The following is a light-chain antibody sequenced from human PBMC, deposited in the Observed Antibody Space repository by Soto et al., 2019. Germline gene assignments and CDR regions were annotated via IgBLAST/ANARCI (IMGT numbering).Light chain of an antibody. CDR2: DVT. Sequence: QSALPQPASVSGSPGQSITISCTGTSSDFGTYNSVSWYQQHPGKAPKVMIYDVTNRPSGVSSRFSGSKSGNTASLTISWLQAEDEADYYCSLYTISGNYGFGTGTKVTVL. CDR1: SSDFGTYNS. J-gene: IGLJ1*01. V-gene: IGLV2-14*01. CDR3: SLYTISGNYG.